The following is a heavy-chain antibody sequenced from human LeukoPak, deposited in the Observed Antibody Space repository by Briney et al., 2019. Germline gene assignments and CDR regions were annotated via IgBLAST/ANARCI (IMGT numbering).Heavy chain of an antibody. CDR3: ARGRIVVVPAAMWRGYYYYMDV. CDR2: IYKTGNT. Sequence: SETLSLTCTVSGGSISSTTYYWAWIRQPPGKGLEWIGSIYKTGNTNYNPSLKSRVTISVDTSKNQFSLKLSSVTAADTAVYYCARGRIVVVPAAMWRGYYYYMDVWGKGTTVTVSS. J-gene: IGHJ6*03. D-gene: IGHD2-2*01. V-gene: IGHV4-39*07. CDR1: GGSISSTTYY.